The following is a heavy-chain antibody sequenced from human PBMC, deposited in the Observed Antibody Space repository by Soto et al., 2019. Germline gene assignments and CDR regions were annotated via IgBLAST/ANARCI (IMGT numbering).Heavy chain of an antibody. CDR1: GGSISSGGYY. CDR2: IYYSGST. Sequence: QVQLRESGPGLVKPSQTLSLTCTVSGGSISSGGYYWSWIRQHPGKGLEWIGYIYYSGSTYYNPSLNSLVTISVDTSKNQFSLKLSSVTAADTAVYYCARESPAVSFDYWGQGTLVTVSS. V-gene: IGHV4-31*01. CDR3: ARESPAVSFDY. D-gene: IGHD2-2*01. J-gene: IGHJ4*02.